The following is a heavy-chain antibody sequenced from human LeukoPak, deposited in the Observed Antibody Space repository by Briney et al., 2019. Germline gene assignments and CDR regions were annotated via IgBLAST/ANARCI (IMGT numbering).Heavy chain of an antibody. CDR1: GGSFSGYY. CDR2: INHSGST. CDR3: ATGYGYNSY. J-gene: IGHJ4*02. D-gene: IGHD5-24*01. Sequence: PSETLSLTCAVYGGSFSGYYWSWIRQPPGKGLEWIGEINHSGSTNYNPSLKSRVTISVDTSKNQFSLKLSPVTAADTAVYYCATGYGYNSYWGQGTLVTVSS. V-gene: IGHV4-34*01.